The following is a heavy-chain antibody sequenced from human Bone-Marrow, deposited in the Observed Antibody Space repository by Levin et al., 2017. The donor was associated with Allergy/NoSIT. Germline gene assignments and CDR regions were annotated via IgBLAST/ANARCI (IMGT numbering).Heavy chain of an antibody. CDR3: ASMRPYGTTWAGFFDD. J-gene: IGHJ4*02. CDR1: GFSFSATV. Sequence: GGSLRLSCTTSGFSFSATVMSWVRQAPGKGLEWVSVITSGGDRYLADSVKGRSSISRDNSKNTLYLQMNSLRVADPAVYYCASMRPYGTTWAGFFDDWGQGRLVTVSS. V-gene: IGHV3-23*01. CDR2: ITSGGDR. D-gene: IGHD1-14*01.